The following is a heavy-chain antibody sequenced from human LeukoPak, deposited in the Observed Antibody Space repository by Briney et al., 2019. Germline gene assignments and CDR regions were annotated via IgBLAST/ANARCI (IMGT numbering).Heavy chain of an antibody. CDR1: GYTFTGCY. V-gene: IGHV1-2*04. J-gene: IGHJ4*02. Sequence: ASVKVSCKASGYTFTGCYMHWVRQAPGQGLEWMGWINPNSGGTNYAQKFQGWVTMTRDTSISTAYMELSRLRSDDTAVYYCAREGDLYYDILTGYYNAYYFDYWGQGTLVTVSS. CDR3: AREGDLYYDILTGYYNAYYFDY. CDR2: INPNSGGT. D-gene: IGHD3-9*01.